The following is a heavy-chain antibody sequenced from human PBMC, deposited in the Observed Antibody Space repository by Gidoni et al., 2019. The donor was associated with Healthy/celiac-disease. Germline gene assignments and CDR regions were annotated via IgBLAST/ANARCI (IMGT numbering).Heavy chain of an antibody. CDR3: TRGGVVVTAIPDY. V-gene: IGHV3-49*05. Sequence: EVQLVESGGGVVKPGRSLRLSCTASGFTLGDYAMSWFRQAPGKGLEWVGFIRSKAYCGTTEYAASVKGRFTISRDDSKSIAYLQMNSLKTEDTAVYYCTRGGVVVTAIPDYWGQGTLVTVSS. J-gene: IGHJ4*02. CDR2: IRSKAYCGTT. D-gene: IGHD2-21*02. CDR1: GFTLGDYA.